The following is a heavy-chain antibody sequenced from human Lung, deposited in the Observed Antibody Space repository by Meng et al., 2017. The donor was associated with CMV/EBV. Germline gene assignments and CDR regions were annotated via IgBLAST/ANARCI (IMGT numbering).Heavy chain of an antibody. CDR2: IYHSGST. J-gene: IGHJ4*02. CDR3: ARGGEKQLVRGEFDY. CDR1: GGSISSSNW. Sequence: SXTLSLXCAVSGGSISSSNWWSWVRQPPGKGLEWIGEIYHSGSTNYNPSLKSRVTISVDKSKNQFSLKLSSVTAADTAVYYCARGGEKQLVRGEFDYSGQGXLVTVSS. V-gene: IGHV4-4*02. D-gene: IGHD6-13*01.